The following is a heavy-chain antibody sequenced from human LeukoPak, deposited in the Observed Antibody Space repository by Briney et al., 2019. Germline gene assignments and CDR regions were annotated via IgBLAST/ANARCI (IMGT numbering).Heavy chain of an antibody. Sequence: GASVKVFCKASGCTFTGYYMHWVRQAPGQGLEWMGWINPNSGGTNYAQKFQGRVTMTRDTSISTAYMELSRLRSDDTAVYYCARVIAARNWFDPWGQGTLVTVSS. CDR1: GCTFTGYY. J-gene: IGHJ5*02. CDR2: INPNSGGT. V-gene: IGHV1-2*02. D-gene: IGHD6-6*01. CDR3: ARVIAARNWFDP.